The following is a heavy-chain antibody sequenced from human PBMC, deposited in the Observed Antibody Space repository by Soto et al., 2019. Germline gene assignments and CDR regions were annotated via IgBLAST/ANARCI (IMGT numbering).Heavy chain of an antibody. CDR1: GGTLSTYT. Sequence: QGLLVQSGAEVKKPGSSVKVSCKAPGGTLSTYTLTWLRQAPGQGPEWMGRIIPALDVEDYAQQFQGRVTXTADTSTSTAYMELHSLRSDDTAVYYCAAVAGTSAFVGYFEYWGQGTLVTVAS. V-gene: IGHV1-69*02. J-gene: IGHJ4*02. D-gene: IGHD6-19*01. CDR3: AAVAGTSAFVGYFEY. CDR2: IIPALDVE.